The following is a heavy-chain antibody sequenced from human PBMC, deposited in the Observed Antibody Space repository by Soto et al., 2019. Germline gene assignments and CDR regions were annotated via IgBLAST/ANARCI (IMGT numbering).Heavy chain of an antibody. CDR3: AKDLGQQLILNYGMDV. CDR1: GFTFNNYG. D-gene: IGHD4-4*01. CDR2: VSYDGSHK. V-gene: IGHV3-30*18. J-gene: IGHJ6*02. Sequence: QVQLVESGGGVVQPGTSLRLSCAPSGFTFNNYGIYWVRQALGKGLEWVAVVSYDGSHKYYADSVKGRFTISRENAKNMLYLQMNSLRPDDTAVYYCAKDLGQQLILNYGMDVWGQGTTVIVSS.